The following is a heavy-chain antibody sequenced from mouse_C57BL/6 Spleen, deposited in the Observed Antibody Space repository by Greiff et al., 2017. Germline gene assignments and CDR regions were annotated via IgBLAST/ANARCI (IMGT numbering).Heavy chain of an antibody. V-gene: IGHV5-17*01. Sequence: EVQVVESGGGLVKPGGSLKLSCAASGFTFSDYGMYWVRQAPEKGLEWVAYISSGSSTIYYPDTVKGRFTISRDNAKNNLFLQMTSLMSEDTAMYYCARCYYGSAFYAMDYWGQGTSVTVSS. CDR1: GFTFSDYG. J-gene: IGHJ4*01. CDR2: ISSGSSTI. CDR3: ARCYYGSAFYAMDY. D-gene: IGHD1-1*01.